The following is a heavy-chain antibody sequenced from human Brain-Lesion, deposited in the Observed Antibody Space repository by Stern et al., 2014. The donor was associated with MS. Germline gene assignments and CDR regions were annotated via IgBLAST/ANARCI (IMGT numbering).Heavy chain of an antibody. Sequence: VQLVESGPGLVKPSGTLSLTCAVSGGSISSSNWWSWVRQSPGKGLEWVGESDHSGGTIYNPSLKSRVTVSVDKSKNRFSLNLRSVTAADTPVYFCARFPASRPHVFDSWGQGTLVTVSS. CDR3: ARFPASRPHVFDS. J-gene: IGHJ4*02. CDR2: SDHSGGT. CDR1: GGSISSSNW. V-gene: IGHV4-4*02. D-gene: IGHD6-13*01.